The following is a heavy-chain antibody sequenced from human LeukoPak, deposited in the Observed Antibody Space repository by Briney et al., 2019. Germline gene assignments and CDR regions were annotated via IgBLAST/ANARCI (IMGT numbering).Heavy chain of an antibody. D-gene: IGHD3-3*01. CDR1: GGSISSGSYY. Sequence: SETLSLTCTVYGGSISSGSYYWSWIRQPAGKGLEWIGRIYTSGSTNYNPSLKSRVTISVDTSKNQFSLKLSSVTAADTAVYYCARLYYDFWSGAPRGGDAFDIWGQGTMVTVSS. V-gene: IGHV4-61*02. J-gene: IGHJ3*02. CDR2: IYTSGST. CDR3: ARLYYDFWSGAPRGGDAFDI.